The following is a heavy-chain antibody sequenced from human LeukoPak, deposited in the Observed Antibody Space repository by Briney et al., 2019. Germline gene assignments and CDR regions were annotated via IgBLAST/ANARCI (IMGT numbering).Heavy chain of an antibody. Sequence: SQTLSLTCATSGDSVSSNSAAWNWIRQSPSRGLEWLGRTYYRSKWFNESAISVKSRISISPDTSRNQFSLQLNSVTPEDTAIYYCARGKSSYYDYWGQGTLVTVSS. V-gene: IGHV6-1*01. CDR1: GDSVSSNSAA. D-gene: IGHD3-22*01. J-gene: IGHJ4*02. CDR2: TYYRSKWFN. CDR3: ARGKSSYYDY.